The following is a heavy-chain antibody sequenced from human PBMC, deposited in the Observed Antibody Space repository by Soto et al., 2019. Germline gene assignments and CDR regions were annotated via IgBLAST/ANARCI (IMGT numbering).Heavy chain of an antibody. CDR3: ATLQLGTGTTIISYYYYYGMDV. J-gene: IGHJ6*02. CDR1: GYTLTKLS. V-gene: IGHV1-24*01. Sequence: ASVKVSCKVSGYTLTKLSMHWVRQAPGKGLEWMGGFDPEDGETIYAQKFQGRVTMTEDTSTDTAYMELSSLRSEDTAVYYCATLQLGTGTTIISYYYYYGMDVWGQGTTVTVSS. CDR2: FDPEDGET. D-gene: IGHD1-7*01.